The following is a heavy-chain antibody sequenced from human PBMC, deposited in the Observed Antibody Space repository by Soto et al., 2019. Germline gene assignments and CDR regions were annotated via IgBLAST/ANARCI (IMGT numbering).Heavy chain of an antibody. CDR1: GFTFSSYA. D-gene: IGHD6-6*01. J-gene: IGHJ5*02. CDR2: ISYDGSNK. V-gene: IGHV3-30-3*01. CDR3: SSSNWFDP. Sequence: QVQLVESGGGVVQPGRSLRLSCAASGFTFSSYAMHWVRQAPGKGLEWVAVISYDGSNKYYADSVKGRFTISRDNSKNTLYLQMNSLRAEDTAVYYCSSSNWFDPWGQGTLFNVSS.